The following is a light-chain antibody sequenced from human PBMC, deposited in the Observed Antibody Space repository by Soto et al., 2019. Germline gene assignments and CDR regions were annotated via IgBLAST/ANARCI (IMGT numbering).Light chain of an antibody. J-gene: IGLJ2*01. V-gene: IGLV2-14*01. CDR3: SSYTTSGASPVI. CDR1: SNDVGGHNY. Sequence: QSVLTQPASVSGSPGQSITISCTGTSNDVGGHNYVSWFQHHPGKVPKLMIYEVTNRPSGVSNRFSGSKSGYTASLTISGLQAEDEADYYCSSYTTSGASPVIFGGGTKLTVL. CDR2: EVT.